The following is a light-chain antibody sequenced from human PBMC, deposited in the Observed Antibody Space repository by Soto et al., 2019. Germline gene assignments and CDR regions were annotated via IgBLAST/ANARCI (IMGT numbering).Light chain of an antibody. J-gene: IGLJ3*02. Sequence: QSALTQPASVSGSPGQSITISCTGTSSDVGGYDYVSWYQQHPGKAPKIMIYEVTNRPSGVSSRFSGSKSGNAASLTISGLQAEDEAYYYCSSYTGSSTLVFGGGTKLTVL. CDR3: SSYTGSSTLV. CDR1: SSDVGGYDY. CDR2: EVT. V-gene: IGLV2-14*01.